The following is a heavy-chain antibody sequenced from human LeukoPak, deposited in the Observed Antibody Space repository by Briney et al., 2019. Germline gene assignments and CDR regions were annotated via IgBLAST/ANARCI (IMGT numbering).Heavy chain of an antibody. D-gene: IGHD6-13*01. V-gene: IGHV4-34*12. CDR3: ARFGSSTWYKGAFDI. CDR2: IVHSGNT. J-gene: IGHJ3*02. Sequence: SGTPSLTCAVYGGSFSGYYWSWIRQPPGKGLEWIGEIVHSGNTKYNLSLKSRVTISVDTSKNQFSLNLTSVTAADTAVYYCARFGSSTWYKGAFDIWGQGTMVTVAS. CDR1: GGSFSGYY.